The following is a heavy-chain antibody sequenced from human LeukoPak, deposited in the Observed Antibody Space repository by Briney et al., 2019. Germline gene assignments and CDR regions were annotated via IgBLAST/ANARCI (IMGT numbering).Heavy chain of an antibody. V-gene: IGHV4-34*01. Sequence: KPSETLSLTCAVYGGSFSGYYWSWIRQPPGKGLEWIGEINHSGSTNYNPSLKSRVTISVDTSKNQFSLKLSSVTAADTAVYYCARMGVVVVITNSYFDYWGQGTLVIVSS. CDR1: GGSFSGYY. D-gene: IGHD3-22*01. J-gene: IGHJ4*02. CDR2: INHSGST. CDR3: ARMGVVVVITNSYFDY.